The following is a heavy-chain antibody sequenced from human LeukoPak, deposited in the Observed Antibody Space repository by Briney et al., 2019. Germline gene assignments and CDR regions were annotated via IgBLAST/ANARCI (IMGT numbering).Heavy chain of an antibody. CDR3: ARKRGVAGKEAFDS. CDR2: INSSGGST. CDR1: GYTFTSYY. D-gene: IGHD6-19*01. V-gene: IGHV1-46*01. Sequence: ASVKVSFKASGYTFTSYYMHWVRQAPGQGLEWMGIINSSGGSTSYAQKFQGRVTMTRDTSTSTVYMELSSLRSEDTAVYYCARKRGVAGKEAFDSGGQGTMVTVS. J-gene: IGHJ3*02.